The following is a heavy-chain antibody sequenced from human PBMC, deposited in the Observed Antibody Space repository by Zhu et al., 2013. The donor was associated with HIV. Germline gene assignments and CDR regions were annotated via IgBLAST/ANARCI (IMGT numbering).Heavy chain of an antibody. J-gene: IGHJ4*01. V-gene: IGHV1-18*01. D-gene: IGHD3-22*01. CDR2: INCDNDKT. CDR3: VRADSSGPDY. Sequence: QVQLVQSGGEVKKPGASVKVSCKTSGYTFMTYGISWVRQAPGQGLEWMGWINCDNDKTHYAQNLQGRVTMTTDTSTRTAYLELRSLTSDDTAVYYCVRADSSGPDYWGQGPRXPS. CDR1: GYTFMTYG.